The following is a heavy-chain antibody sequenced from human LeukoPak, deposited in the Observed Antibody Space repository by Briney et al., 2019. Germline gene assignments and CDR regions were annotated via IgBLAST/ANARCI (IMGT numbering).Heavy chain of an antibody. CDR3: ATHMVRGVIQRLLAFDY. J-gene: IGHJ4*02. CDR1: GFTFSSYA. CDR2: ISGSGGST. D-gene: IGHD3-10*01. Sequence: GGSLRLSCAASGFTFSSYAMSWVRQAPGKGLEWVSAISGSGGSTYYADSVKGRFPISRDNSNNTLYLQMSSLRAEDTAVYYCATHMVRGVIQRLLAFDYWGQGTLVTVSS. V-gene: IGHV3-23*01.